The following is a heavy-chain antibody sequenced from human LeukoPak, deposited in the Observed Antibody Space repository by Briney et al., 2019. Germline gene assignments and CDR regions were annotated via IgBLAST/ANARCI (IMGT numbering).Heavy chain of an antibody. CDR2: IYYSGST. J-gene: IGHJ5*02. Sequence: SETLSLTCAVSGGSISSYYWSWIRQPPGKGLEWIGYIYYSGSTNYNPSLKSRVTISVDTSKNQFSLKLSSVTAADTAVYYCARFVVVAATRNNWFDPWGQGTLVTVSS. D-gene: IGHD2-15*01. CDR1: GGSISSYY. V-gene: IGHV4-59*08. CDR3: ARFVVVAATRNNWFDP.